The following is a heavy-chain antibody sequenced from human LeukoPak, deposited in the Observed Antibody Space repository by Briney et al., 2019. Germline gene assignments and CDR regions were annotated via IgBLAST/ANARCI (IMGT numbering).Heavy chain of an antibody. D-gene: IGHD1-26*01. CDR1: GYTFTSYG. CDR3: ARDPYPYSGSYWYLDY. J-gene: IGHJ4*02. CDR2: ISAYNGNT. V-gene: IGHV1-18*01. Sequence: ASVKVSCKASGYTFTSYGISWVRQAPGQGLEWMGWISAYNGNTNYAQKFQGRVTMTTDTSTSTAYMELRSLRSDDTAVYYCARDPYPYSGSYWYLDYWGQGTLVTVSS.